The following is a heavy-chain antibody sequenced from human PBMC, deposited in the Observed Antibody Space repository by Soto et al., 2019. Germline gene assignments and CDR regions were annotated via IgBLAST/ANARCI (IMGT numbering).Heavy chain of an antibody. CDR1: GFTFSSYV. CDR2: ISGSGGTT. V-gene: IGHV3-23*01. D-gene: IGHD6-19*01. Sequence: EVQLLESGGGLVQPGGSLRLSCAASGFTFSSYVMSWVRQAPGKGLEWVSAISGSGGTTYYADSVKGRFTFSRDNSKNTLYLQMNSLRAEDTAVYYCAKTANGWFSAFVIWGQGTMVTVSS. J-gene: IGHJ3*02. CDR3: AKTANGWFSAFVI.